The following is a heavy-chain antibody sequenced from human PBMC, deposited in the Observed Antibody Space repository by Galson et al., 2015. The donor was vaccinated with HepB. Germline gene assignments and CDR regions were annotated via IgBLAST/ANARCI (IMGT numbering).Heavy chain of an antibody. Sequence: SLRLSCAASGFSFSYYWMSWVRQAPGKGLEWVANIKHDGSERYYVDSVKGRFTISRDNAKNSLNLQMNSLRAEDTAVYYCVPDTSLVTFWGQGTLVTVSS. CDR1: GFSFSYYW. CDR3: VPDTSLVTF. CDR2: IKHDGSER. V-gene: IGHV3-7*01. D-gene: IGHD5-18*01. J-gene: IGHJ4*02.